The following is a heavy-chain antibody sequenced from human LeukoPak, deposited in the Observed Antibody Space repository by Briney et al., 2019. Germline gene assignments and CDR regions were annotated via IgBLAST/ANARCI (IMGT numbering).Heavy chain of an antibody. V-gene: IGHV3-53*01. CDR3: ATSSGTDSGWWYWFDS. CDR1: AFTVSTKY. J-gene: IGHJ5*01. CDR2: IYSDGST. Sequence: GGSLRLSCAASAFTVSTKYMSWVRQAPGEGLEWVSVIYSDGSTYYADSVKGRFTVSRDNSKNTLYLQMDSLRAEDTAVYYCATSSGTDSGWWYWFDSWGQGTLVTVSS. D-gene: IGHD6-19*01.